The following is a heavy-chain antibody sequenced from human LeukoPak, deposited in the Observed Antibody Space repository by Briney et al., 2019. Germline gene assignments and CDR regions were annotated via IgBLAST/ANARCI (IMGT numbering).Heavy chain of an antibody. J-gene: IGHJ4*01. V-gene: IGHV3-30*18. CDR1: GFXFSSYG. D-gene: IGHD1-7*01. CDR2: ISYDGSNK. Sequence: GRSLRLSCAASGFXFSSYGIHWVRQAPGKGLEWVAVISYDGSNKYYADSVKGRFTISRDNSKNTLYLQMNSLRAEDTAVYYCAKDRNWNYYDYWGQGTLVTVSS. CDR3: AKDRNWNYYDY.